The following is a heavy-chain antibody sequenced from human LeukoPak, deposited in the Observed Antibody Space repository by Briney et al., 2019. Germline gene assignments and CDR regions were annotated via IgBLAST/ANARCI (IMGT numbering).Heavy chain of an antibody. CDR2: ISSSGSTI. J-gene: IGHJ4*02. CDR3: AKDFDIVVVVAAPAFDY. D-gene: IGHD2-15*01. CDR1: GFTFSSYE. Sequence: GGSLRLSCAASGFTFSSYEMNWVCQAPGKGLEWVSYISSSGSTIYYADSVKGRFTISRDNSENTLYLQMNSLRPEDTAVYYCAKDFDIVVVVAAPAFDYWGQGTLVTVSS. V-gene: IGHV3-48*03.